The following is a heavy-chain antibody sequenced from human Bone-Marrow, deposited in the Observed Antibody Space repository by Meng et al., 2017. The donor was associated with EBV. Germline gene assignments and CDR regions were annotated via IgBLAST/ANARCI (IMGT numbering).Heavy chain of an antibody. CDR1: GITLSNYA. CDR2: IYYDGSNQ. CDR3: ATPGHYAEPPY. J-gene: IGHJ1*01. D-gene: IGHD4-17*01. Sequence: QGQVVESGGGVVQPGNSLRLSCAASGITLSNYAMHWVRQAPGKGLQWVAAIYYDGSNQYYADSVKGRFTISRDNSKNTVFLQMNSLRPEDTAVYFCATPGHYAEPPYWGHGTLVTVSS. V-gene: IGHV3-30-3*01.